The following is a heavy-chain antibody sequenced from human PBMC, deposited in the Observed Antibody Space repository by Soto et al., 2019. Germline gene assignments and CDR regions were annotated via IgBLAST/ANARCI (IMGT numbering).Heavy chain of an antibody. CDR3: VKVSTFYDILTGYYSTNFFDP. Sequence: GGSLRLSCSASGFTFSEYSMHWVRQAPWKGLQYVSTISSDGDITYYADSVKGRFTISRDNSKNTLYLQMNSLRPEDTAVYYCVKVSTFYDILTGYYSTNFFDPWGQGTLVTVSS. J-gene: IGHJ5*02. CDR1: GFTFSEYS. D-gene: IGHD3-9*01. CDR2: ISSDGDIT. V-gene: IGHV3-64D*06.